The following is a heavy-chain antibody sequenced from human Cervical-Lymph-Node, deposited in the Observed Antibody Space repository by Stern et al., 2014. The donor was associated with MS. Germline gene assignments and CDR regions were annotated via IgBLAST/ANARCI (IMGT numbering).Heavy chain of an antibody. J-gene: IGHJ6*02. CDR1: GGSISSGGYY. D-gene: IGHD2/OR15-2a*01. Sequence: QMQLVQSGPGLVKPSQTLSLTCTVSGGSISSGGYYWSWIRQHPGKGLEWIGYIYYNGITSYNPSLKSRITISVDTSKNQFSLKLSSVTAADTAVYYCAREYYTKRLGMDVWGQGTTVTVSS. V-gene: IGHV4-31*03. CDR2: IYYNGIT. CDR3: AREYYTKRLGMDV.